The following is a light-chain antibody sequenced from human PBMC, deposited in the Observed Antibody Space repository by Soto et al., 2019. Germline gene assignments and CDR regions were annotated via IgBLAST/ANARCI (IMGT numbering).Light chain of an antibody. CDR1: QTISSW. V-gene: IGKV1-5*03. CDR2: KAS. Sequence: MQMTKSPSTLSGSVRDRVSITCRASQTISSWLAWYQQKPGKAPKLLIYKASTLKSGVPSRFSGSGSGTEFTLTISSLQPEDFATYSCQQSYSTTWTFGQGTKV. CDR3: QQSYSTTWT. J-gene: IGKJ1*01.